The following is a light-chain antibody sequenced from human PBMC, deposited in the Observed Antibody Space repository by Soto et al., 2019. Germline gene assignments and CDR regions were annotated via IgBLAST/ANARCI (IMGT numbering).Light chain of an antibody. CDR1: QSISTW. CDR2: DAS. CDR3: QQYNSYSPMYT. J-gene: IGKJ2*01. Sequence: DIQKTQSPSTLSASVGDRVTITCRASQSISTWLAWYQQKPGKAPKLLIYDASSLESGVPSRFSGSGSGTEFTLTISSLQPDDFATYYCQQYNSYSPMYTFGQGTKLEIK. V-gene: IGKV1-5*01.